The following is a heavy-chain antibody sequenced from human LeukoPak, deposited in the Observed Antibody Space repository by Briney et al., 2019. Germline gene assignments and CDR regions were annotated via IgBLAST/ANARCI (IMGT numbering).Heavy chain of an antibody. Sequence: PSDTLSLTCAVYGGSFSGYYWHWIRQPPGKGLEWIGEINHSGGTKYNPSLKSRVTISVDTSKTQFSLKLSSVTAADTAVYYCAQVSSGLGPLRDYWGQGTLVTVSS. J-gene: IGHJ4*02. CDR3: AQVSSGLGPLRDY. CDR2: INHSGGT. V-gene: IGHV4-34*01. D-gene: IGHD1-26*01. CDR1: GGSFSGYY.